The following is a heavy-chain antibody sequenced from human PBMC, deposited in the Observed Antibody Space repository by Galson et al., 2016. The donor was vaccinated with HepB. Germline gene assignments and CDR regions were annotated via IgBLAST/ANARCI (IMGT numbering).Heavy chain of an antibody. J-gene: IGHJ6*02. D-gene: IGHD6-6*01. Sequence: ETLSLTCTVSGASISTYYWSWIRQPPGKGLEWVAFIHHSGNSNSNPSLKSRVTISIDTSKNQFSLKLNSVTAADTAVYYCATTAIAARPGYYGMDVWGQGTTVTVAS. CDR2: IHHSGNS. CDR3: ATTAIAARPGYYGMDV. CDR1: GASISTYY. V-gene: IGHV4-59*01.